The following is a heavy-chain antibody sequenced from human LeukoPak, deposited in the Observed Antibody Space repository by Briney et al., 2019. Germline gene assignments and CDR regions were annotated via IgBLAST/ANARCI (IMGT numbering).Heavy chain of an antibody. D-gene: IGHD4-17*01. J-gene: IGHJ4*02. CDR2: IYSGGST. CDR1: GFTVSTNY. Sequence: PGGSLRLFCAASGFTVSTNYMSWVRQAPGKGLEWVSVIYSGGSTYYADSVKGRFTISRHNSENTLYLQMNSLRAEDTAVYYCARGMTNPFDYWGQGTLVTVSS. CDR3: ARGMTNPFDY. V-gene: IGHV3-53*04.